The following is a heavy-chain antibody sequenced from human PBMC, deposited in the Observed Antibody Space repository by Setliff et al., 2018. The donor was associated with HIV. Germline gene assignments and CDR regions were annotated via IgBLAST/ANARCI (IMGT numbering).Heavy chain of an antibody. D-gene: IGHD4-17*01. CDR3: ATDDYGGDSFDN. V-gene: IGHV1-2*02. CDR2: IKPDTGGT. CDR1: GYTFTVYY. Sequence: ASVKVSCKASGYTFTVYYMHWVRQAPGQGLEWMGWIKPDTGGTNYAQKFQGRVTMTRDTSITTAHMELSRLGSDDTAVYYCATDDYGGDSFDNWGQGTLVTVSS. J-gene: IGHJ4*02.